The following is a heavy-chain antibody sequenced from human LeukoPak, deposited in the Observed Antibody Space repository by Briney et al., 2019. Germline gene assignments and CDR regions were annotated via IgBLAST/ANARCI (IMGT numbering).Heavy chain of an antibody. CDR1: GGSFSGYY. J-gene: IGHJ4*02. Sequence: PSETLSLTCAVYGGSFSGYYWSWIRQPPGKGLEWIGEINHSGSTNYNPSLKSRVTISVDTSKNQFSPKLCSVTAADTAVYYCARGPQDYYGSGSYDYWGQGTLVTVSS. CDR2: INHSGST. V-gene: IGHV4-34*01. D-gene: IGHD3-10*01. CDR3: ARGPQDYYGSGSYDY.